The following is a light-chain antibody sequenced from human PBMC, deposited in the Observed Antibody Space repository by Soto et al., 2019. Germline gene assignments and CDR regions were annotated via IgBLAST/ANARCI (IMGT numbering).Light chain of an antibody. CDR1: QSVNIY. CDR3: QQEDDWLRLT. Sequence: EIVMTQSPATLSVSPGERATLSCRASQSVNIYLAWYQQKPGEAPRLLIFGASSRATGIPARFSGSGSGTEFNLTISSLQSEDFAVYFCQQEDDWLRLTFGGGTEVEIK. CDR2: GAS. V-gene: IGKV3D-15*01. J-gene: IGKJ4*01.